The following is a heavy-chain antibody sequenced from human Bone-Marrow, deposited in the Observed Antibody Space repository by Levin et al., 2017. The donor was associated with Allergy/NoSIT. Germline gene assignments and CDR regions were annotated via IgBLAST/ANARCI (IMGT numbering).Heavy chain of an antibody. CDR3: ARGGPYGY. Sequence: GGSLRLSCAVSGFTVSNNYMSWVRQAPGKGLEWVSVIYSAGSTYYADSVRGRFTISRDNSKNTLFLQLNSLRADDTAVYYCARGGPYGYWGQGTLVTVSS. J-gene: IGHJ4*02. CDR1: GFTVSNNY. CDR2: IYSAGST. V-gene: IGHV3-53*01. D-gene: IGHD3-16*01.